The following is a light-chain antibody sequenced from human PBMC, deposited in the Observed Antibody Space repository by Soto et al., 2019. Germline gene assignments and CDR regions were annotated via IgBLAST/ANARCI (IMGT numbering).Light chain of an antibody. V-gene: IGLV2-14*01. J-gene: IGLJ2*01. CDR2: DVS. Sequence: QSVLTQPASVSGSPGQSITISCTGTSSDVGGYNYVSWYQQHPGKAPKLMIYDVSNRPSGVSNRFSGSKSGNTASLTISGLQAEDEADDYCSSYTSSSTLDVVFGGGTKLTGL. CDR1: SSDVGGYNY. CDR3: SSYTSSSTLDVV.